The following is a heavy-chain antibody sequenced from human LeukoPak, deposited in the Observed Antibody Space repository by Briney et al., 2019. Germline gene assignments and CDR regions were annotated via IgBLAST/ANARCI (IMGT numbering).Heavy chain of an antibody. V-gene: IGHV3-33*01. Sequence: GGSLRLSCAASGFTISSYGMHWVCLAQGKGLEWVAVIWYDGSNKYYADSVKGRFTISRDNSKNTLYLQMNSLRAEDTAVYYCARGPLHCSSASCRGDYFDYWGQGTLVTVSS. CDR1: GFTISSYG. J-gene: IGHJ4*02. CDR2: IWYDGSNK. CDR3: ARGPLHCSSASCRGDYFDY. D-gene: IGHD2-2*01.